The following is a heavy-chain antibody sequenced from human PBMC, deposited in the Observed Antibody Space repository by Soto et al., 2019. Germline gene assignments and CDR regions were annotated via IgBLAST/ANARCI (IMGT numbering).Heavy chain of an antibody. V-gene: IGHV4-4*02. CDR3: ARKTYTRNYQSFYWYFDL. J-gene: IGHJ2*01. CDR1: GGSISSNNW. CDR2: IYHGGST. D-gene: IGHD1-7*01. Sequence: QVQLQESGPGLVKPSGTLSLTCAVSGGSISSNNWWSWVRPPPGKWLVWIGEIYHGGSTNYNPSIKIRVTISVDKSKNHFSLNLSSVTAAGTAVYYCARKTYTRNYQSFYWYFDLWCRGTLVTVSS.